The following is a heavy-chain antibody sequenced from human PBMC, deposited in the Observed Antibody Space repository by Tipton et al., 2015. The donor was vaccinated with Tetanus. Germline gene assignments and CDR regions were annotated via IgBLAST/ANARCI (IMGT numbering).Heavy chain of an antibody. CDR2: IYESGDT. D-gene: IGHD3-3*01. CDR3: ARHQSGYFTPFDY. CDR1: GGSIRGGTFY. V-gene: IGHV4-39*01. J-gene: IGHJ4*02. Sequence: TLSLTCTVSGGSIRGGTFYWGWIRQPPGKGLEWIGSIYESGDTYYIPSLKSRVTISVDTSKNQFSLNLNSMAAADTGVYYCARHQSGYFTPFDYWGQGKLVTVPS.